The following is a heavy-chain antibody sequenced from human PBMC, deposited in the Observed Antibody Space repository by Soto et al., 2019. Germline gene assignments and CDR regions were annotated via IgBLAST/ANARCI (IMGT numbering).Heavy chain of an antibody. V-gene: IGHV1-18*01. D-gene: IGHD3-10*01. Sequence: QVQLVQSGAEVKKPGASVKVSCKASGYTFTSYGISWVRLAPGQGLEWMGWISAYNGNTNYAQKLRGRVTMITDTSTSSPYMELRSLTSYDTAVYYFARGCQRNSAPFHYWGQQTLVTVCS. CDR1: GYTFTSYG. CDR2: ISAYNGNT. J-gene: IGHJ4*02. CDR3: ARGCQRNSAPFHY.